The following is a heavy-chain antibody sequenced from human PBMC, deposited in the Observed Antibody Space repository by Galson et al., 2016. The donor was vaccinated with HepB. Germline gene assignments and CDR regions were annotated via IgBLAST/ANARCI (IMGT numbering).Heavy chain of an antibody. CDR1: GFVLSDFS. CDR2: IDATTRNI. D-gene: IGHD3-3*01. V-gene: IGHV3-48*01. CDR3: AAPLTVFNFYGIDV. J-gene: IGHJ6*04. Sequence: SLRLSCAASGFVLSDFSLNWVRQAPGKGLEWLSYIDATTRNIYYAESVRGRFTISRDNAKNSLFLQMSSLGAEDTAVYYCAAPLTVFNFYGIDVWGKGTTVIVSS.